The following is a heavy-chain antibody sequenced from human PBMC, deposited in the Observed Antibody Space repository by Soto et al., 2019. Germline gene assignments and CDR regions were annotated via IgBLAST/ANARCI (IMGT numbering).Heavy chain of an antibody. J-gene: IGHJ4*02. CDR1: GYTFTNYY. Sequence: GASVKVSCKASGYTFTNYYMHWVRQAPGQGLEWMGIINPSGGGTKYSQKFQGRVTITRDTSASTAYMELSSLRSEDTAVYYCARSIVVVTALDYWGQGTLVNVS. V-gene: IGHV1-46*01. CDR2: INPSGGGT. CDR3: ARSIVVVTALDY. D-gene: IGHD2-21*02.